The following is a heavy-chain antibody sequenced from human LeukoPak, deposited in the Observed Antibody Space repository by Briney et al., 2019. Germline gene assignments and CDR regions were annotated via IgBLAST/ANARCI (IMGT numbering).Heavy chain of an antibody. D-gene: IGHD4-11*01. V-gene: IGHV4-59*01. CDR3: ARTTTTFDD. CDR2: ISYSGST. CDR1: GGSISSYY. J-gene: IGHJ4*02. Sequence: SETLSLTCSVSGGSISSYYWSWIRQPPGKGLEWIGYISYSGSTNYSPSLKGRVTISVDTSKNHFSLNLTSVTAADTAVYYCARTTTTFDDWGQGTLVTVSS.